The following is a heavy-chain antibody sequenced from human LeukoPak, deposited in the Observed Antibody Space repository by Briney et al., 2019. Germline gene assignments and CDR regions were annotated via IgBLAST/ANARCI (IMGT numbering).Heavy chain of an antibody. Sequence: GGSLRLSCAASGFTFSSYSMNWVRQAPGKGLEWVSSISSSSSYIYYADSVKGRFTISRDNAKDSLYLQMNSLRAEDTAVYYCAKDASGTYPSDFDYWGQGTLVTVSS. CDR3: AKDASGTYPSDFDY. D-gene: IGHD3-3*01. CDR1: GFTFSSYS. V-gene: IGHV3-21*04. J-gene: IGHJ4*02. CDR2: ISSSSSYI.